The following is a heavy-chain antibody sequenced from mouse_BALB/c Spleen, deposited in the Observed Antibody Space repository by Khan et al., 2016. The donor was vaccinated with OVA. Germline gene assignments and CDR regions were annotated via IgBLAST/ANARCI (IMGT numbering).Heavy chain of an antibody. CDR1: GFSLTDYG. D-gene: IGHD2-10*02. Sequence: QVQLKESGPGLVAPSQSLSITCTVSGFSLTDYGVSWIRQPPGKGLEWLGVIWGGGSTYYNSALKSRLSISKDISKSQVFLKMNSLQTDDTALYYCAKGVCSYYFALDYWGQGTSVTVSS. J-gene: IGHJ4*01. CDR3: AKGVCSYYFALDY. V-gene: IGHV2-6-5*01. CDR2: IWGGGST.